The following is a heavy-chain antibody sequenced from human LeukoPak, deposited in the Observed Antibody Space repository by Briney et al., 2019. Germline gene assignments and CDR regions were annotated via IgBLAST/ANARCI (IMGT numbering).Heavy chain of an antibody. Sequence: GGSLRLSCAASGFTFSSYAVSWVRQAPGKGLEWVAGISGSGGSTYYADSVKGRFTISRDNSKNTMYVQMNSLRAEDTAVYYCAKPQYTTDAFDVWGQGTMVTVSS. CDR1: GFTFSSYA. V-gene: IGHV3-23*01. CDR3: AKPQYTTDAFDV. CDR2: ISGSGGST. J-gene: IGHJ3*01. D-gene: IGHD2-2*02.